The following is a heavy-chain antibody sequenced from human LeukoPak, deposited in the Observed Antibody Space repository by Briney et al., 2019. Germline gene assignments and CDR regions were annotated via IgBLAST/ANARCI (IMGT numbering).Heavy chain of an antibody. V-gene: IGHV3-21*01. CDR1: GLTFSSFD. D-gene: IGHD2-8*01. Sequence: PGGSLRLSCTASGLTFSSFDMNWVRKAPGKGREWVSSISYSSSYINYADSVKGRFTISRDSAKNSLYLQMNSLRADDTAVYYCARSNGLRYFDRWGQGTLVSVSS. J-gene: IGHJ4*02. CDR3: ARSNGLRYFDR. CDR2: ISYSSSYI.